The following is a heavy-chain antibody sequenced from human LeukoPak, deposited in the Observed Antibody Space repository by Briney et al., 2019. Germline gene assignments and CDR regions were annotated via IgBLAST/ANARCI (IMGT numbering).Heavy chain of an antibody. Sequence: GASVKVSCKASGYTFTNYGVSWVRQAPGQGLEWMGWISAYNGNTDYPQKLQGRVTMTTDTSTSTAYMELRSLRSDDTAVYYCARVLAYCSSTSCHDYWGQGTLVTVYS. CDR1: GYTFTNYG. CDR2: ISAYNGNT. J-gene: IGHJ4*02. CDR3: ARVLAYCSSTSCHDY. D-gene: IGHD2-2*01. V-gene: IGHV1-18*01.